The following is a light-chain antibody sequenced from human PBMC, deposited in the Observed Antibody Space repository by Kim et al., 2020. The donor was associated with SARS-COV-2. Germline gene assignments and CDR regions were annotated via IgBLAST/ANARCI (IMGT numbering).Light chain of an antibody. J-gene: IGKJ5*01. Sequence: EILLTQSPATLSLSPGERATLSCRASQNINKYLGWYQQKPGQAPRLLIYDASNRATGIPARFSASGSGTDFTLTISSLEPEDFAVYYCQQRGQWPITFGQGTRLGIK. CDR1: QNINKY. CDR2: DAS. V-gene: IGKV3-11*01. CDR3: QQRGQWPIT.